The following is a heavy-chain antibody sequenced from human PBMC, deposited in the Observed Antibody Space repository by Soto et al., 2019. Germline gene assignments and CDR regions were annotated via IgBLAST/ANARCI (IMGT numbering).Heavy chain of an antibody. CDR1: GFTFSSYA. Sequence: PGGSLRLSCAASGFTFSSYAMHWVRQAPGRGLEWVAVISYDGSNKYYADSVKGRFTISRDNSKNTLYLQMNSLRAEDTAVYYCAKDGLYDYYYYMDVWGKGTTVTVSS. V-gene: IGHV3-30-3*01. CDR2: ISYDGSNK. CDR3: AKDGLYDYYYYMDV. J-gene: IGHJ6*03.